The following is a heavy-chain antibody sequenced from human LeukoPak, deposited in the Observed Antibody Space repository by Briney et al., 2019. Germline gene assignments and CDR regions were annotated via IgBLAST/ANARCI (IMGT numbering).Heavy chain of an antibody. D-gene: IGHD3-16*01. CDR3: ARGGQGFDP. CDR2: ISYDGSNK. Sequence: GGSLRLSCAASGFTFSSYAMHWVRQAPGKGLEWVAVISYDGSNKHYADSVKGRFTISRDNSKNTLYLQMNSLRAEDTAVYYCARGGQGFDPWGQGTLVTVSS. CDR1: GFTFSSYA. V-gene: IGHV3-30*04. J-gene: IGHJ5*02.